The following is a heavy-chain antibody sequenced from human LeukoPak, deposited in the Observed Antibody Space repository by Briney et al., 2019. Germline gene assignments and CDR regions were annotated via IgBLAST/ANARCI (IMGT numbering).Heavy chain of an antibody. V-gene: IGHV4-34*01. J-gene: IGHJ5*02. CDR1: GGSFSGYY. D-gene: IGHD5-18*01. CDR3: ARPGYSYGSS. CDR2: INHSGST. Sequence: KPSGTLSLTCAVYGGSFSGYYWSWIRQPPGKGLEWIGEINHSGSTNYNPSLKSRVTISVDTSKNQFSLKLSSVTAADTAVYYCARPGYSYGSSWGQGTLVTVSS.